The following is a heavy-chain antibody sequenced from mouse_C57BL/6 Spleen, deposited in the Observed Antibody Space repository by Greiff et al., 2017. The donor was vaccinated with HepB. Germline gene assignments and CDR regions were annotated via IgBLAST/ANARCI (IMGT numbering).Heavy chain of an antibody. J-gene: IGHJ3*01. D-gene: IGHD3-2*02. V-gene: IGHV14-4*01. Sequence: VHVKQSGAELVRPGASVKLSCTASGFNIKDDYMHWVKQRPEQGLEWIGWIDPENGDTEYASKFQGKATITADTSSNTAYLQLSSLTSEDTAVYYCTPDSSGYVRFAYWGQGTLVTVSA. CDR1: GFNIKDDY. CDR3: TPDSSGYVRFAY. CDR2: IDPENGDT.